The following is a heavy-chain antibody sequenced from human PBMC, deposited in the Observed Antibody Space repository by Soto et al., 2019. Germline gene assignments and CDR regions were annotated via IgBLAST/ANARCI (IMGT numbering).Heavy chain of an antibody. Sequence: QVQLQESGPGLVKPSQTLSLPCTVSGGSISSGGYYWSWIRQHPGKGLEWIGYIYYSGSTYYNPSLKSRVTISVDTSKNQFSLKLSSVTAADTAVYYCATVALWFGESPFDYWGQGTLVTVSS. D-gene: IGHD3-10*01. V-gene: IGHV4-31*03. CDR1: GGSISSGGYY. CDR3: ATVALWFGESPFDY. CDR2: IYYSGST. J-gene: IGHJ4*02.